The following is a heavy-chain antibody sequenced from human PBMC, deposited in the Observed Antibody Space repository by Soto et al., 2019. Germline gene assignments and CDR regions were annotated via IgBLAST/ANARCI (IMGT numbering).Heavy chain of an antibody. V-gene: IGHV3-74*01. CDR3: ARGASGAFYLDS. CDR1: GYTFNSYW. D-gene: IGHD3-10*01. J-gene: IGHJ4*02. Sequence: GGSLRLSFAASGYTFNSYWIDWVRQAPGEGLVWVSRINGDGSTTNYADSVKGRFASSRDNAKSTLYLQMNSLGAEDTAVYYCARGASGAFYLDSWGQGTLVTVSS. CDR2: INGDGSTT.